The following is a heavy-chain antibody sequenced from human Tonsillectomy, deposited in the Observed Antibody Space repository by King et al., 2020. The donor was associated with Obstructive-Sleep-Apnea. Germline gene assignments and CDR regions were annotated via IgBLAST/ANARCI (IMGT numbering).Heavy chain of an antibody. J-gene: IGHJ4*02. V-gene: IGHV4-34*01. D-gene: IGHD1-7*01. Sequence: VQLQQWGAGLLKPSESLSLTCAVYGGSFSGYYWSWIRQPPGKGLEWIVEINHSGSTNYNTSLKSRVTISVDTSKNQFSLKLSSVTAADTAVYYCARVRSITGTRFCDYWGQGTLVTVSS. CDR3: ARVRSITGTRFCDY. CDR2: INHSGST. CDR1: GGSFSGYY.